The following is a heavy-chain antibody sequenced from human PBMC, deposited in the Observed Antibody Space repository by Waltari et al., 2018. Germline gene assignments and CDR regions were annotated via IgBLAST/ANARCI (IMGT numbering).Heavy chain of an antibody. CDR2: IRGRNRNYAT. J-gene: IGHJ4*02. CDR3: ARQTISCHDY. D-gene: IGHD2-2*01. Sequence: EVQLVESGGNLVQPGGSLKLSCAGSGFTFTDSSSIHWVRQAAGKGLEWLGHIRGRNRNYATAYSASVMGRFSISRDDSENTAYLQMNSLETGDTAVYYCARQTISCHDYWGQGTLVTVSS. V-gene: IGHV3-73*01. CDR1: GFTFTDSS.